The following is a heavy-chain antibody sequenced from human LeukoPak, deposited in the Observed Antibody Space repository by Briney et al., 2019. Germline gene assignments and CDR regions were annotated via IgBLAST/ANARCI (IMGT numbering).Heavy chain of an antibody. CDR2: VYYSGST. Sequence: PSETLSLTCTVSSGSFSAYYWNWLRQPPGKGLEWFGSVYYSGSTNYNPSLMSRVTISVNTSKNRFSLNLSSVTAADTAVYYCARGGSRSYTSSTLDYWGQGTLVTVSS. V-gene: IGHV4-59*01. CDR3: ARGGSRSYTSSTLDY. D-gene: IGHD6-6*01. CDR1: SGSFSAYY. J-gene: IGHJ4*02.